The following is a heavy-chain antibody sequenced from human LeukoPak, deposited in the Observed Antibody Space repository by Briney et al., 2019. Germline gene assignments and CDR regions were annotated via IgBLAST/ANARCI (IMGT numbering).Heavy chain of an antibody. Sequence: GGSLRLSCAASGFTFSNHAMSWVRQAPGKGLEWVSAISGSGGSTYYADSVKGRFTISRDNSKNTLYLQMNSLRAEDTAVYYCAKDLKDVDTAMVDYWGQGTLVTVSS. V-gene: IGHV3-23*01. CDR1: GFTFSNHA. CDR3: AKDLKDVDTAMVDY. D-gene: IGHD5-18*01. J-gene: IGHJ4*02. CDR2: ISGSGGST.